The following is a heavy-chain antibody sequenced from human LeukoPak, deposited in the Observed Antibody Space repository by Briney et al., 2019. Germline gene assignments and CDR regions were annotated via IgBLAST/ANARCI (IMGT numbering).Heavy chain of an antibody. D-gene: IGHD2-15*01. V-gene: IGHV5-51*01. J-gene: IGHJ5*01. CDR3: VRTPTCSSGSCYPNWFDS. CDR2: IYPDDSDT. CDR1: GYSFTSYW. Sequence: GESLKISCKGSGYSFTSYWIGWVRQMPGKGLEWMGIIYPDDSDTRYSPSFQGQVTISADKSISTAYLQWSRLEASDTAMYYCVRTPTCSSGSCYPNWFDSWGQGTLVTVSS.